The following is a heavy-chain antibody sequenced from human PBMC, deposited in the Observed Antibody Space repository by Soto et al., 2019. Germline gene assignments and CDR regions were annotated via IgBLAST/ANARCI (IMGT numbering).Heavy chain of an antibody. J-gene: IGHJ4*02. Sequence: PGGSLRLSCAASGFTFSDYSMNWIRQAPGKGLEWVSYIRSTGPYTKYADSVKGRFTISRDNGKNSLYLQMNSLRAEDTAVYYCTRDLPPQSHYPDGPPGYWGQGTLVTVSS. CDR3: TRDLPPQSHYPDGPPGY. V-gene: IGHV3-11*05. CDR1: GFTFSDYS. CDR2: IRSTGPYT. D-gene: IGHD3-10*01.